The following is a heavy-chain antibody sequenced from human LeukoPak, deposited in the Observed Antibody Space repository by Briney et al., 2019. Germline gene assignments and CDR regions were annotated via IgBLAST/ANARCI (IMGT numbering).Heavy chain of an antibody. J-gene: IGHJ3*02. CDR3: ARTTYYYDSSGYYFSAFDI. V-gene: IGHV4-59*01. CDR1: GGSISSYY. Sequence: SETLSLTCTVSGGSISSYYWSWIRQPPGKGLEWIGYIYYSGSTNYNPSLKSRVTISVDTSKNQFSLKLSSVTAADTAVYYCARTTYYYDSSGYYFSAFDIWGQGTMVIVSS. D-gene: IGHD3-22*01. CDR2: IYYSGST.